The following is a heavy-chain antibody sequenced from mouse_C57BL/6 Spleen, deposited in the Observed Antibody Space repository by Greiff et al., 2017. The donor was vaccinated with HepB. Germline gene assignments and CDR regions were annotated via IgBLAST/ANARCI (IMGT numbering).Heavy chain of an antibody. J-gene: IGHJ2*01. D-gene: IGHD1-1*01. Sequence: QVQLQQPGAELVRPGTSVKLSCKASGYTFTSYWMHWVKQRPGQGLEWIGVIDPSDSYTNYNQKFKGKATLTVDTSSSTASMQLSSLTSEDSAVYYCARPLNYYGSIFDYWGQGTTLTVSS. CDR3: ARPLNYYGSIFDY. CDR2: IDPSDSYT. V-gene: IGHV1-59*01. CDR1: GYTFTSYW.